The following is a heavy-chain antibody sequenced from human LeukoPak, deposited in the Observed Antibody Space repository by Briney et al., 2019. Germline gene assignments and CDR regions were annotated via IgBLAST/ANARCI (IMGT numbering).Heavy chain of an antibody. Sequence: PGGSLRLSCAASGFTFSNSAMNWVRQAPGKGLEWVSSISSSSSYIYYADSVKGRFTISRDNAKNSLYLQMNSLRAEDTAVYYCARDYDYGGNEPGPGEVDYWGQGTLVTVSS. V-gene: IGHV3-21*01. J-gene: IGHJ4*02. CDR3: ARDYDYGGNEPGPGEVDY. D-gene: IGHD4-23*01. CDR2: ISSSSSYI. CDR1: GFTFSNSA.